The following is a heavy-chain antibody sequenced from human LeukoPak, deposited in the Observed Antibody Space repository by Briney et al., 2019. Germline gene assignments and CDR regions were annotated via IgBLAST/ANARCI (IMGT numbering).Heavy chain of an antibody. Sequence: VKPSETLSLTCTVSGGSISSYYWSWIRQPPGEGLEWIGYIYYSGSTNDNPSLTSRVTISVDTSKNQFSLKLSSVTAADTAVYYCASYSSGWNDAFDIWGQGTMVTVSS. CDR1: GGSISSYY. D-gene: IGHD6-19*01. CDR2: IYYSGST. V-gene: IGHV4-59*08. J-gene: IGHJ3*02. CDR3: ASYSSGWNDAFDI.